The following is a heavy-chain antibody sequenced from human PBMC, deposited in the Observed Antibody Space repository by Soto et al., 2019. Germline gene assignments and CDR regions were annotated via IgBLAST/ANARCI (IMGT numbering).Heavy chain of an antibody. J-gene: IGHJ4*02. Sequence: SETLSLTCTVSGGSISSYYWSWIRQPPGKGLEWIGYIYYSGSTNYNPSLKSRVTISVDKSKNQFSLKLSSVTAADTAVYYCATFDYGDYVFDYWGQGTLVTVSS. V-gene: IGHV4-59*01. CDR2: IYYSGST. CDR3: ATFDYGDYVFDY. D-gene: IGHD4-17*01. CDR1: GGSISSYY.